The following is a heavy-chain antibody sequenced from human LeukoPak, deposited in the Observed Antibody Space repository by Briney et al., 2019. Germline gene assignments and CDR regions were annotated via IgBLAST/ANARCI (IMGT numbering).Heavy chain of an antibody. Sequence: PSQTLSLTCAVSGGSISSGGYSWSWLRQPPGKGLEWIGYIYHSGSTYYNPSLKSRVTISVDRSKNQFSLKLSSVTAADTAVYYCASTVTPDGMDVWGKGTTVTVSS. CDR3: ASTVTPDGMDV. J-gene: IGHJ6*04. CDR2: IYHSGST. D-gene: IGHD4-17*01. V-gene: IGHV4-30-2*01. CDR1: GGSISSGGYS.